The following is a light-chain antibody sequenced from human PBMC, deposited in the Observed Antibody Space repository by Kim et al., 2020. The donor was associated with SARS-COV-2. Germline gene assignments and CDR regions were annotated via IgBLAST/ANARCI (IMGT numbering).Light chain of an antibody. CDR1: QSVSTY. CDR3: QQRTNRPPIT. J-gene: IGKJ5*01. Sequence: PGERATLSCRAGQSVSTYVAWYQQKSGQAPTLLIFDTSKRAPGIPARFSGSGSGTDFTLTISSLEPEDFAVYYCQQRTNRPPITFGQGTRLE. V-gene: IGKV3-11*01. CDR2: DTS.